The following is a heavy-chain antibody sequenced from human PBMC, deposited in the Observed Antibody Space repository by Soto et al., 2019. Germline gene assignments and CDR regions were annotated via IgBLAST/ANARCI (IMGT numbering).Heavy chain of an antibody. Sequence: SETLSLTCAVYGGSVNGYYCNWIRQPPGKGLEWIGEINHTGGTHYNPSLKSRVTTSVDTSKNQFSLRLSSVTAADTAIYYCATRITVFGLLIPPFDPWGQGTQVTVSS. CDR3: ATRITVFGLLIPPFDP. CDR1: GGSVNGYY. J-gene: IGHJ5*02. CDR2: INHTGGT. D-gene: IGHD3-3*01. V-gene: IGHV4-34*01.